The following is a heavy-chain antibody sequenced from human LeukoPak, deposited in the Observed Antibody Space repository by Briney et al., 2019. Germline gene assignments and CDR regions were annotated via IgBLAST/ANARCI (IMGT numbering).Heavy chain of an antibody. CDR3: ATSTTRIVGATAY. J-gene: IGHJ4*02. Sequence: GGSLRLSCAASGFTFSNYVMGWVRQDPGKGLQWVSIINGSGSFTSYADSVKGRLTISRDNSKNTLYLQMNSLRAEDTAVYYCATSTTRIVGATAYWGQGTLVTVSS. D-gene: IGHD1-26*01. CDR2: INGSGSFT. CDR1: GFTFSNYV. V-gene: IGHV3-23*05.